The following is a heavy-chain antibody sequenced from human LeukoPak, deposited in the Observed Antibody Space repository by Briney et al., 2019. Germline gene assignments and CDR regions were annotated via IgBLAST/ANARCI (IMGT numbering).Heavy chain of an antibody. V-gene: IGHV3-64*04. CDR3: ARGGSYGPIGFDY. Sequence: PGGSLRLSCSASGFTFSSYAMHWVRQAPGKGLEYVSAISSNGGSTYYADSVKGRFTISRDNAKNSLYLQMNSLRAEDTAVYYCARGGSYGPIGFDYWGQGTLVTVSS. CDR2: ISSNGGST. CDR1: GFTFSSYA. D-gene: IGHD3-16*01. J-gene: IGHJ4*02.